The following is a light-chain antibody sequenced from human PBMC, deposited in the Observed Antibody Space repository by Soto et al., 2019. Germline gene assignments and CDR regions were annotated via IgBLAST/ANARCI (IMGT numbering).Light chain of an antibody. CDR1: SSDVGGYNL. CDR2: DVK. V-gene: IGLV2-14*01. CDR3: SSYTSSSTLPYV. J-gene: IGLJ1*01. Sequence: QAALTQPASVSGSPGQSITISCTGTSSDVGGYNLVSWYQQYPDKAPKLMIFDVKPRPSGVSNRFSGSKSGNTASLTISGLQAEDEAEYYCSSYTSSSTLPYVFGTGTKLTVL.